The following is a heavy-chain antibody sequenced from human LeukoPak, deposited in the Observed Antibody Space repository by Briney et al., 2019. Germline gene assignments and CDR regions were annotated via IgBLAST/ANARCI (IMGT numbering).Heavy chain of an antibody. J-gene: IGHJ4*02. CDR1: GFTFSNYY. CDR3: ARGLSSLDY. V-gene: IGHV3-7*05. CDR2: INQDGSGK. D-gene: IGHD6-6*01. Sequence: GGSLRLSCADSGFTFSNYYMNWVRQAPGKGLEWVANINQDGSGKYYVDSVKGRFTISRDNAKNSLYPQMNSLRAEDTAVYYCARGLSSLDYWGQGTLVTVPS.